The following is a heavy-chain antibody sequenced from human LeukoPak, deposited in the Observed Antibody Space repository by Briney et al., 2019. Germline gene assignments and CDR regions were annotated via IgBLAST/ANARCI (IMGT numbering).Heavy chain of an antibody. CDR2: ISGSGGST. Sequence: GGSLRLSCAASGFTFSDYYMSWIRQAPGKGLEWVSAISGSGGSTYYADSVKGRFTISRDNSKNTLYLQMNSLRAEDTAVYYCAKDLKGIAVAVTGFDYWGQGTLVTVSS. J-gene: IGHJ4*02. V-gene: IGHV3-23*01. CDR3: AKDLKGIAVAVTGFDY. D-gene: IGHD6-19*01. CDR1: GFTFSDYY.